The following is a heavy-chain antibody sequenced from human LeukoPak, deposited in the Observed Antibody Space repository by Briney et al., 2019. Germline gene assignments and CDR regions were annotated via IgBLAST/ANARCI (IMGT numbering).Heavy chain of an antibody. Sequence: GGSLRLCCAASGFTFSSYSMNWVRQAPGKGLEWVSSISSSSSYIYYADSVKGRFTISRDNAKNSLYLQMNSLRAEDTAVYYCAREPTVTTGPNFDYWGQGTLVTVSS. J-gene: IGHJ4*02. CDR3: AREPTVTTGPNFDY. V-gene: IGHV3-21*01. CDR2: ISSSSSYI. D-gene: IGHD4-17*01. CDR1: GFTFSSYS.